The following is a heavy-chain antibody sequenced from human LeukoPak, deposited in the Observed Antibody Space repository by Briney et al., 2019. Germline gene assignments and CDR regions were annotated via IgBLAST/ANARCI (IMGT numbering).Heavy chain of an antibody. D-gene: IGHD6-19*01. CDR2: IYTSGST. Sequence: SETLSLTCTVSGGSISSGSYYWSWIRQPAGKGLEWIGRIYTSGSTNYNPSLKSRVTISVDTSKNQFSLKLSSVTAADTAVYYCARVYSSGWYWFDYWGQGTLVTVSS. CDR3: ARVYSSGWYWFDY. CDR1: GGSISSGSYY. J-gene: IGHJ4*02. V-gene: IGHV4-61*02.